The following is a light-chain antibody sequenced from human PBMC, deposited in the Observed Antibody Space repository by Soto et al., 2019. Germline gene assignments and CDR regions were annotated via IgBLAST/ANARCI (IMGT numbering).Light chain of an antibody. V-gene: IGLV7-43*01. J-gene: IGLJ3*02. CDR2: RTY. CDR3: VLLYGGAWV. Sequence: QTVVTQEPSLTVSPGGTVTLTCALTTGAVTDDYYASWFQRKPGQAHRTLIYRTYNKHSWTPARFSGSLLVGKAALTLSGVQPEDEADYYCVLLYGGAWVFGGGTKLTVL. CDR1: TGAVTDDYY.